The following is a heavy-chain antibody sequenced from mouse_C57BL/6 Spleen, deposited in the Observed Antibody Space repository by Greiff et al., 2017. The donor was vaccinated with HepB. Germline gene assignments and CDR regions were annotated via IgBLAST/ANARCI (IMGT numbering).Heavy chain of an antibody. J-gene: IGHJ2*01. V-gene: IGHV5-17*01. CDR3: ARRPASGYFDY. Sequence: EVKLMESGGGLVKPGGSLKLSCAASGFTFSDYGMHWVRQAPEKGLEWVAYISSGSSTIYYADTVKGRFTISRDNAKNTLFLQMTSLRSEDTAMYYCARRPASGYFDYWGQGTTLTVSS. CDR2: ISSGSSTI. CDR1: GFTFSDYG. D-gene: IGHD3-1*01.